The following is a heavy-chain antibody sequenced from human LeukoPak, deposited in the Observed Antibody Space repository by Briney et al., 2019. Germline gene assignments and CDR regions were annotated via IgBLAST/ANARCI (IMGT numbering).Heavy chain of an antibody. J-gene: IGHJ4*02. CDR3: ARDLGGYSHRFFDY. Sequence: GGSLRLSCAASGFSFTSYTLNWVRQAPGKGLEWVSYIGSASHYINYADSVRGRFTISRDNAKNSLYLQMNSLRAEDTAVYYCARDLGGYSHRFFDYWGQGTLVTVSS. CDR1: GFSFTSYT. V-gene: IGHV3-21*01. D-gene: IGHD5-18*01. CDR2: IGSASHYI.